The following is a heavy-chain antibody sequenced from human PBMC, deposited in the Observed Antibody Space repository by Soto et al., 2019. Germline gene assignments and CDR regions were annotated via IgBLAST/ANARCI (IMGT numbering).Heavy chain of an antibody. Sequence: GGSLRLSCAASGFTFSSYWMSWVRQAPGKGLEWVANIKQDGSEKYYVDSVKGRFTISRDNAKNSLYLQMNSLRAEDTAVYYCARALPQQLHYYYYYMDVWGKGTTVTVSS. CDR1: GFTFSSYW. V-gene: IGHV3-7*01. CDR3: ARALPQQLHYYYYYMDV. J-gene: IGHJ6*03. D-gene: IGHD6-13*01. CDR2: IKQDGSEK.